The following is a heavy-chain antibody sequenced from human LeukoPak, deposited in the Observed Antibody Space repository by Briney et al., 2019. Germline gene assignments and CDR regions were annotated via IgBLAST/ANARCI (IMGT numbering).Heavy chain of an antibody. D-gene: IGHD6-6*01. V-gene: IGHV4-59*08. Sequence: SETLSLTCTVSGGSISGYYWTWIRQPPGKGLEWIGYISYTGSTNYNPSLKSRVTISVDTSKNQFSLKLSSVTAADTAVYYCARVDYSSSGYNWFDPWGQGTLVTVSS. J-gene: IGHJ5*02. CDR2: ISYTGST. CDR3: ARVDYSSSGYNWFDP. CDR1: GGSISGYY.